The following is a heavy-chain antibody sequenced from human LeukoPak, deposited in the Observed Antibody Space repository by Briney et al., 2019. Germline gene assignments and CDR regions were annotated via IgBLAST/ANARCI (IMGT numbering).Heavy chain of an antibody. CDR2: ISAYNGNT. Sequence: ASVKVSCKASGYTFTSYGISWVRQAPGQGLEWMGWISAYNGNTNYAQKLQGRVTMTTDTSTSTAYMELRSLRSDDTAVYYCARDRRYYDFWSGYSSDFDYWGQGTLVTVSS. CDR1: GYTFTSYG. J-gene: IGHJ4*02. D-gene: IGHD3-3*01. V-gene: IGHV1-18*01. CDR3: ARDRRYYDFWSGYSSDFDY.